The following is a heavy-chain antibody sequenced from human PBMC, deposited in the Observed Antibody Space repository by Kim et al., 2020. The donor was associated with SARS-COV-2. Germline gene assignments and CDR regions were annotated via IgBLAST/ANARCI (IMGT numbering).Heavy chain of an antibody. CDR1: GGSISSSNW. J-gene: IGHJ4*02. D-gene: IGHD1-26*01. CDR2: IYHSGST. V-gene: IGHV4-4*02. Sequence: SETLSLTCAVSGGSISSSNWWSWVRQPPGKGLEWIGEIYHSGSTNYNPSLKSRVTISEDKYKNQFSLKLSSVTAAVTAVYYCARAPIVGGRDYFDYWGQGTLVTVSS. CDR3: ARAPIVGGRDYFDY.